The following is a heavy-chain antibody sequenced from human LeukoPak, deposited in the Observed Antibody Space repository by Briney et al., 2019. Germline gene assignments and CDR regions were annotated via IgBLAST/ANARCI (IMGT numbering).Heavy chain of an antibody. V-gene: IGHV4-34*01. J-gene: IGHJ3*02. CDR1: GGSSSGYY. D-gene: IGHD6-6*01. CDR3: ATRRIPARGAFDI. CDR2: INHSGST. Sequence: SETLSLTCAVYGGSSSGYYWSWIRQPPGKGLEWIGEINHSGSTNYNPSLKSRVTISVDTSKNQFSLKLSSVTAADTAVYYCATRRIPARGAFDIWGQGAMVTVSS.